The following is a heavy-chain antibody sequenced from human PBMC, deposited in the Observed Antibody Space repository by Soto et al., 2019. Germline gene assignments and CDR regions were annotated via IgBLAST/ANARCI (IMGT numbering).Heavy chain of an antibody. CDR1: GFTFSDFY. CDR3: ARDRNAAGSDY. J-gene: IGHJ4*02. Sequence: GGSLRLSCAASGFTFSDFYMSWIRQAPGKGLEWISYISSGSTNIFYADSVKGRFTVSRDNAKNSVYLQMDSLRAEDTAVYYCARDRNAAGSDYWGQGTLVTVSS. V-gene: IGHV3-11*01. D-gene: IGHD1-1*01. CDR2: ISSGSTNI.